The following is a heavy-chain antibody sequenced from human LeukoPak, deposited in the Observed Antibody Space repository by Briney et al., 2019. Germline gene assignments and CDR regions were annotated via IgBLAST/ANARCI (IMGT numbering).Heavy chain of an antibody. CDR1: GYTFTSYG. J-gene: IGHJ4*02. D-gene: IGHD1-26*01. V-gene: IGHV1-18*01. CDR2: ISAYNGNT. CDR3: ARAYSGSYQGGFDY. Sequence: GASVKVSCRASGYTFTSYGISWVRQAPGQGLEWMGWISAYNGNTNYAQKLQGRVTMTTDTSTSTAYMELRSLRSDDTAVYYCARAYSGSYQGGFDYWGQGTLVTVSS.